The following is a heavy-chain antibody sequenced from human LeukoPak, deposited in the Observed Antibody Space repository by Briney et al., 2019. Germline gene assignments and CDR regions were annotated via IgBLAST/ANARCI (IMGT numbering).Heavy chain of an antibody. Sequence: SETLSLTCSVSGGSISSSTYYWGWIRQPPGKGLEWIGSIYYSGTTSYNPSLKSRVTISVDTSQSQFSLRLNSVTAADAAMYHCARGGWSLDDWGQGSLVAVSS. CDR2: IYYSGTT. CDR1: GGSISSSTYY. J-gene: IGHJ4*02. D-gene: IGHD6-19*01. V-gene: IGHV4-39*07. CDR3: ARGGWSLDD.